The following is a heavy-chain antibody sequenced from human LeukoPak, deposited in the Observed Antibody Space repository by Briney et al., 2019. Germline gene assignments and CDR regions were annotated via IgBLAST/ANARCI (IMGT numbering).Heavy chain of an antibody. D-gene: IGHD3-10*01. CDR1: GYTFTSYG. CDR3: ARGPRITLVRGGQWYFYMDV. CDR2: ISAYNGNT. V-gene: IGHV1-18*01. Sequence: ASVKVSCKASGYTFTSYGISWVRQAPGQGLEWMGWISAYNGNTNYAQKLQDRVTMTRDTSTSTVYMELSSLRSDDTAVYYCARGPRITLVRGGQWYFYMDVWGKGTTVTVSS. J-gene: IGHJ6*03.